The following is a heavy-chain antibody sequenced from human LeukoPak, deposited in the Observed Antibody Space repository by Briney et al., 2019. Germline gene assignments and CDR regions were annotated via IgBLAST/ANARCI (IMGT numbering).Heavy chain of an antibody. CDR1: GYTLTELS. D-gene: IGHD4-17*01. CDR2: INPSGGST. CDR3: ARDTVTTPFDY. V-gene: IGHV1-46*01. J-gene: IGHJ4*02. Sequence: GASVKVSCKVSGYTLTELSMHWVRQAPGQGLEWMGIINPSGGSTSYAQKFQGRVTMTRDMSTSTVYMELSSLRSEDTAVYYCARDTVTTPFDYWGQGTLVTVSS.